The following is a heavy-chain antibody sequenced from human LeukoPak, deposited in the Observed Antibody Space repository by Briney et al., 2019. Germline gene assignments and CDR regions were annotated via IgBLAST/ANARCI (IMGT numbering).Heavy chain of an antibody. V-gene: IGHV4-59*01. J-gene: IGHJ4*02. Sequence: SETLSLTCTVSGDSISSYYWSWIRQPPGKGLEWIGYIYYSGSTNYNPSLKSRVTISVDTSKNQFSLKLSSVTAADTAVYYCARQTVTAVDYWGQGTLVTVSS. CDR2: IYYSGST. CDR3: ARQTVTAVDY. D-gene: IGHD4-17*01. CDR1: GDSISSYY.